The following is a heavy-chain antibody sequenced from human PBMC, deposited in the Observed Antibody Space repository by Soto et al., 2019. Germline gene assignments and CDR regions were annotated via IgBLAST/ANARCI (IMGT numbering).Heavy chain of an antibody. CDR1: GYTFTSYY. V-gene: IGHV1-46*03. J-gene: IGHJ4*02. D-gene: IGHD1-26*01. Sequence: QVQLVQSGAEVKKPGASVKVSCKASGYTFTSYYMHWVRQAPGQGLEWMGIINPSGGSTSYAQKFQGRVTMNRDTSTRTVYMELRSLRSEDTAVYYCARDPTPSVSYSGLTNFDYWGQGTLVTVSS. CDR2: INPSGGST. CDR3: ARDPTPSVSYSGLTNFDY.